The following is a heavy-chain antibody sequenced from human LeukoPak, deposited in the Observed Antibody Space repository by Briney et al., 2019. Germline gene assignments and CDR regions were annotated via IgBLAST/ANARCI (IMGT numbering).Heavy chain of an antibody. CDR3: AREGEVGTTWSWFDP. Sequence: SQALSLTCAISGDSVSSNSAAGNWIRQSPSRGLEWLGRTYYRSKWYNHYAVSLKSRITINPDTSKNQFSLQLNSVTPEDTAIYFCAREGEVGTTWSWFDPWGQGTLVTVSS. J-gene: IGHJ5*02. V-gene: IGHV6-1*01. CDR2: TYYRSKWYN. CDR1: GDSVSSNSAA. D-gene: IGHD1-26*01.